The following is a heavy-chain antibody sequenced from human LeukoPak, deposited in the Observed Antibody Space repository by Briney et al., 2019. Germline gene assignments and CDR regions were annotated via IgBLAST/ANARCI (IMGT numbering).Heavy chain of an antibody. D-gene: IGHD2-2*01. Sequence: TSETLSLTCTVSGGSISSGSYYWSWIRQPAGKGLEWIGRIYTSGSTNYNPSLKSRVTISVDTSKNQFSLKLSSVTAADTAVYYCARARGASYCSSTSCYEAYYYYYMDVWGKGTTVTVSS. CDR2: IYTSGST. V-gene: IGHV4-61*02. J-gene: IGHJ6*03. CDR3: ARARGASYCSSTSCYEAYYYYYMDV. CDR1: GGSISSGSYY.